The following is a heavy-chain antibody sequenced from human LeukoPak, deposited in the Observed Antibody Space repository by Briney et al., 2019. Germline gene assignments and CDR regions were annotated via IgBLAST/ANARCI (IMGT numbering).Heavy chain of an antibody. J-gene: IGHJ4*02. CDR2: ISRDGSTL. CDR3: VKDQVLRGSGSYGDY. D-gene: IGHD3-10*02. CDR1: GFAFSSYA. V-gene: IGHV3-64D*09. Sequence: GGSLTLSCSVSGFAFSSYAMYWVRQAREKGLEYVSAISRDGSTLYPADSVQGRITTSRDNSKHTLYLQMSSLRPEDTAVYYCVKDQVLRGSGSYGDYWGQGTLVTVSS.